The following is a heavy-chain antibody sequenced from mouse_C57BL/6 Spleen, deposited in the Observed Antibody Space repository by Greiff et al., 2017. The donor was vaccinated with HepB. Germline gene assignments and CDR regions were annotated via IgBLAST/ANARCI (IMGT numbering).Heavy chain of an antibody. J-gene: IGHJ1*03. Sequence: DVQLQESEGGLVQPGSSMKLSCTASGFTFSDYYMAWVRQVPEKGLEWVANINYDGSSTYYLDSLKSRFIISRDNAKNILYLQMSSLKSEDTATYYCARAGYYGYFDVWGTGTTVTVSS. D-gene: IGHD2-2*01. CDR3: ARAGYYGYFDV. V-gene: IGHV5-16*01. CDR2: INYDGSST. CDR1: GFTFSDYY.